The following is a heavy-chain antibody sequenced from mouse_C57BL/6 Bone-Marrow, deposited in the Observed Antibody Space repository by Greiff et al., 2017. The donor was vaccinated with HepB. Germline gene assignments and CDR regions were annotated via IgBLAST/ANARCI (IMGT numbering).Heavy chain of an antibody. CDR3: TAFYGTKGFAY. J-gene: IGHJ3*01. CDR2: IDPEDGDT. CDR1: GFNIKDYY. V-gene: IGHV14-1*01. D-gene: IGHD2-10*01. Sequence: VQLQQSGAELVRPGASVKLSCTASGFNIKDYYMHWVKQRPEQGLEWIGRIDPEDGDTEYAPKFQGKATMTADTSSNTAYLQLSSLTSEDTAVYYCTAFYGTKGFAYWGQGTLVTVSA.